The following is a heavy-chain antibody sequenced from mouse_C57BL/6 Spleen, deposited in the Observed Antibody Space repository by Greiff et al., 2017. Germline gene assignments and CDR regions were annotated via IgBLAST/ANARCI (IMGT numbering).Heavy chain of an antibody. D-gene: IGHD3-2*02. V-gene: IGHV5-4*01. CDR2: ISAGGSYT. CDR1: GFTFSSYA. Sequence: EVQLMESGGGLVKPGGSLKLSCAASGFTFSSYAMSWVRQTPEKRLEWVATISAGGSYTYYPDNIKGRFTISRDNAKNNLYLQMSHLKSEDTAMYSCARDSRLPFDYWGQGTTLTVSS. J-gene: IGHJ2*01. CDR3: ARDSRLPFDY.